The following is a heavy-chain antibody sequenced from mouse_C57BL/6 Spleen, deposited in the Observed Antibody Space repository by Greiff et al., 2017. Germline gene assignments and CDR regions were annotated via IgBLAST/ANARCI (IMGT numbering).Heavy chain of an antibody. V-gene: IGHV1-66*01. CDR2: IYPGSGNT. CDR1: GYSFTSYY. D-gene: IGHD1-1*02. Sequence: QVQLQQSGPELVKPGASVKISCKASGYSFTSYYIHWVKQRPGQGLEWIGWIYPGSGNTKYNEKFKGKATLTADTSSSTAYMQLSSLTSEDSAVYYCARGGQGTWFAYWGQGTLVTVSA. J-gene: IGHJ3*01. CDR3: ARGGQGTWFAY.